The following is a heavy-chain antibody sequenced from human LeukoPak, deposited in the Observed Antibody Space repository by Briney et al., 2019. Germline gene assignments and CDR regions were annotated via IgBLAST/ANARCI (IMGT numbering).Heavy chain of an antibody. Sequence: GSLRLSCAASGFTFSSYAMHWVRQAPGKGLEYASAISSNGGSTYYANSVKGRFTISRDNSKNTLYLQMGSLRAEDMAVYYCARDLSVRGVKGPPGYWGQGTLVTVSS. D-gene: IGHD3-10*02. CDR2: ISSNGGST. CDR1: GFTFSSYA. CDR3: ARDLSVRGVKGPPGY. V-gene: IGHV3-64*01. J-gene: IGHJ4*02.